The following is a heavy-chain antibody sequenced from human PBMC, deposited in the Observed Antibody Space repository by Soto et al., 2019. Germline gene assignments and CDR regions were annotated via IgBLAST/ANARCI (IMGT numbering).Heavy chain of an antibody. CDR3: ARVGEGLWFGESHYFDY. D-gene: IGHD3-10*01. Sequence: QVPLVQSGAEVKKPGASVKVSCKASGYTFTSYGISWVRQAPGQGLEWMGWISAYNGNTNYAQKLQGRVTMTTDTSTSTAYMELRSLRSDDTAVYYCARVGEGLWFGESHYFDYWGQGTLVTVSS. CDR2: ISAYNGNT. V-gene: IGHV1-18*01. CDR1: GYTFTSYG. J-gene: IGHJ4*02.